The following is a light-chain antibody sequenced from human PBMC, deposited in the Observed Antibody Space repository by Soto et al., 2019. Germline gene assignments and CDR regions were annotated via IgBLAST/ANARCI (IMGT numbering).Light chain of an antibody. CDR2: WAS. CDR1: QSVLYSSNNKNY. V-gene: IGKV4-1*01. CDR3: QQHFSTVWT. Sequence: DIVMTQSPDSLAVSLGERATINCKSSQSVLYSSNNKNYLAWYQQKPGQPPKLLIYWASTRESGVPDRFSGSGSGTDFTLTISSLQAEDVSVYYCQQHFSTVWTFGQGTKVEIK. J-gene: IGKJ1*01.